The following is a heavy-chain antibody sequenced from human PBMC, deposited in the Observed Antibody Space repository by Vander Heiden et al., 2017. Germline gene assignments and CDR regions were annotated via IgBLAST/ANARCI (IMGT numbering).Heavy chain of an antibody. CDR1: GITFDDYA. Sequence: EVQLVESGGGLVQTGRSLRLSGAASGITFDDYAVHWVRQAPGKGLEWVSGISWNSGSIGYADSVKGRFTISRDNAKNSLYLQMNSLRAEDTALNYCAKGSTVTTPWNWGQGTLVTVSS. J-gene: IGHJ4*02. CDR2: ISWNSGSI. CDR3: AKGSTVTTPWN. D-gene: IGHD4-17*01. V-gene: IGHV3-9*01.